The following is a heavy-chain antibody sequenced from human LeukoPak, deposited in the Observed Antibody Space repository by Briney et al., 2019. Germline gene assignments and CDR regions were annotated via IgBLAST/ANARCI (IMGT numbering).Heavy chain of an antibody. Sequence: PGGSLRLSCTAAGFTFNSYAMNWFRQAPGKGLEWVSAISKSGESTYYASSVKGRFTISRDDSKNTLYSQVNSLRADDTAVYYCAKGRSAFAGDYDYWGQGTLVTVSS. CDR1: GFTFNSYA. CDR3: AKGRSAFAGDYDY. CDR2: ISKSGEST. J-gene: IGHJ4*02. V-gene: IGHV3-23*01.